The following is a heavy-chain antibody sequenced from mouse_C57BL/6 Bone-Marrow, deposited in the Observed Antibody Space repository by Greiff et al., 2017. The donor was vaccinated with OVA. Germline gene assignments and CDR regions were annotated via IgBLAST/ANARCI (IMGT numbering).Heavy chain of an antibody. CDR2: INPYNGGT. V-gene: IGHV1-19*01. J-gene: IGHJ1*03. D-gene: IGHD3-2*02. CDR3: ASQAFYWYFDV. CDR1: GYTFTDYY. Sequence: VQLKQSGPVLVKPGASVKMSCKASGYTFTDYYMNWVKQSHGKSLEWIGVINPYNGGTSYNQKFKGKATLTVDKSSSTAYMELNSLTSEDSAVYYCASQAFYWYFDVWGTGTTVTVSS.